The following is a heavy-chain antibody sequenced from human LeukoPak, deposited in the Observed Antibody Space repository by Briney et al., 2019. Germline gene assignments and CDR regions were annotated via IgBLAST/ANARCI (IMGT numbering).Heavy chain of an antibody. CDR2: INHSGST. Sequence: SETLSLTCAVYGGSFSGYYWSWIRQPPGKGLEWIGEINHSGSTNYNPSLNSRVTISVDTSKNQFSLKLSSVTAADTAVYYCARLGGWFDPWGQGTLVTVSS. V-gene: IGHV4-34*01. D-gene: IGHD4-23*01. CDR1: GGSFSGYY. CDR3: ARLGGWFDP. J-gene: IGHJ5*02.